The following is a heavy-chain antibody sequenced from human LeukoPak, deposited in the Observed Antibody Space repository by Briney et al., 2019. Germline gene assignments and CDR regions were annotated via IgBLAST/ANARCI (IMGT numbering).Heavy chain of an antibody. D-gene: IGHD4-17*01. J-gene: IGHJ2*01. CDR2: ISSSSSIR. CDR3: AKGSYGDSPYWYFNL. Sequence: GGSLRLSCVASGFTFSSNWMSWVRQAPGKGLEWVLYISSSSSIRYYADSVKGRFTISRDNSKNTLYLQMNSLRAEDTAVYYCAKGSYGDSPYWYFNLWGRGTLVTVSS. CDR1: GFTFSSNW. V-gene: IGHV3-48*01.